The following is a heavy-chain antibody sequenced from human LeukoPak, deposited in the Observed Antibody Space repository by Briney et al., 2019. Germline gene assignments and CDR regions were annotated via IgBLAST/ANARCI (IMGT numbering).Heavy chain of an antibody. D-gene: IGHD3-22*01. J-gene: IGHJ4*02. Sequence: GGSLKLSCQPSGFTFTSFAMSWVRQAPGKGLKWFQAISGSGGSTYYADSVKGRFTISRDNSKNTLYLQMNSLRAEDTAVYYCAKVKGVGYYDTTDYFDYWGQGTLVTVSS. CDR1: GFTFTSFA. CDR3: AKVKGVGYYDTTDYFDY. V-gene: IGHV3-23*01. CDR2: ISGSGGST.